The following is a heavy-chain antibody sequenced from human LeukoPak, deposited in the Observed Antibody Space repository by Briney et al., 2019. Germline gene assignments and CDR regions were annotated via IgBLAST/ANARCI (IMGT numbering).Heavy chain of an antibody. CDR1: GFTFSSYG. CDR2: ISYDGSNK. CDR3: AKCTMVRGGPLDY. D-gene: IGHD3-10*01. J-gene: IGHJ4*02. Sequence: PGGSLSLSCAASGFTFSSYGMHWVRQAPGKGLEWVAVISYDGSNKYYADSVKGRFTISRDNSKNTLYLQMNSLRAEDTAVYYCAKCTMVRGGPLDYWGQGTLVTVSS. V-gene: IGHV3-30*18.